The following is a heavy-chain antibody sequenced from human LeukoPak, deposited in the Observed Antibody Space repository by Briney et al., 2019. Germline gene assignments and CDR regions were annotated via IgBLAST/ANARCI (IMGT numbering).Heavy chain of an antibody. CDR3: AFRLDTVTTMSAFDI. V-gene: IGHV5-51*01. J-gene: IGHJ3*02. D-gene: IGHD4-17*01. CDR2: IYPGDSDT. Sequence: GESLKISCKGSGYSFTSYWIGWVRQMAGKGLEWMGIIYPGDSDTRYSPSFQGQVTISADKSISTAYLQWSSLKASDTAMYYCAFRLDTVTTMSAFDIWGQGTMVTVSS. CDR1: GYSFTSYW.